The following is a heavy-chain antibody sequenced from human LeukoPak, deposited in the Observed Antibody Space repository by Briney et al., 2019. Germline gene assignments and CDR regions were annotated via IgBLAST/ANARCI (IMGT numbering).Heavy chain of an antibody. Sequence: ASVKVSFKASGYTFTGYYIHWVRQAPGQGLEWMGWINPNSGGTKYAQKFQGRVTMTRDTSISTAYVELRRLTADDTAVYYCARGRGPYYCVMDVWGQGTTVTVSS. V-gene: IGHV1-2*02. CDR2: INPNSGGT. CDR3: ARGRGPYYCVMDV. J-gene: IGHJ6*02. D-gene: IGHD3-10*01. CDR1: GYTFTGYY.